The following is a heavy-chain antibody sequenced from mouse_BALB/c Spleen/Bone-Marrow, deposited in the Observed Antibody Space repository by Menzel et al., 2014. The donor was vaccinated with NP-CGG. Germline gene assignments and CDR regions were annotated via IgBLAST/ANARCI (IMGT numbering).Heavy chain of an antibody. CDR1: GFTFSSYY. CDR3: ARRGWDGYFDY. Sequence: EVNVVESGGGLVKLGGSLKLSCAASGFTFSSYYMSWVRQTPEKRLELVAAINSNGGSTYYPGTVKGRFTISRDNAKNTLYLQMSSLKSEDTALYYCARRGWDGYFDYWGQGTTLTVSS. J-gene: IGHJ2*01. CDR2: INSNGGST. D-gene: IGHD4-1*01. V-gene: IGHV5-6-2*01.